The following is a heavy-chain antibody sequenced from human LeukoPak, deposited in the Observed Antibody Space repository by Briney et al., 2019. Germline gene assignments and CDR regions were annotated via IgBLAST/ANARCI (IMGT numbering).Heavy chain of an antibody. D-gene: IGHD3-22*01. J-gene: IGHJ4*02. CDR1: PDSISDITSY. V-gene: IGHV4-39*01. CDR2: IYYGGTS. CDR3: ARGRGYYDSSGYYYVRRYFDY. Sequence: SETLSLTCSVSPDSISDITSYWGWIRQPPGKGLEWIGSIYYGGTSYYSPSLKSRVTISLDTSKNQFSLKLSSVTAADTAVYYCARGRGYYDSSGYYYVRRYFDYWGQGTLVTVSS.